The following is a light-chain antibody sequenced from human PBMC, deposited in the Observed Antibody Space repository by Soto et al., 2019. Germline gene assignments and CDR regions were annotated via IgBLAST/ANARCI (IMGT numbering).Light chain of an antibody. CDR3: QQYGSSPPIT. J-gene: IGKJ5*01. V-gene: IGKV3-20*01. CDR2: GAS. CDR1: QSVSSY. Sequence: EMVLTQSPPTLSLSPGERATLSCRASQSVSSYLAWYQHKPGQAPRLLMYGASSRATGIPDRFSGSGSGTDFTLTISRLEPEDFAVYYCQQYGSSPPITFGQGTRLEIK.